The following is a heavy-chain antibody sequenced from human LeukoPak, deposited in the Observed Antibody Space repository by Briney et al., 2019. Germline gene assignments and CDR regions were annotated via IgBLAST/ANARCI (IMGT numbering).Heavy chain of an antibody. CDR1: GGSISKTNW. J-gene: IGHJ3*02. D-gene: IGHD3-10*01. CDR3: ARDRVRGRHDAFDI. V-gene: IGHV4-4*02. CDR2: IYHTGST. Sequence: PSETLSLTCAVSGGSISKTNWWSWVRQPPGKGLEWIGEIYHTGSTNYNPSLKSRLGMSLDKSKHQFSLNLNSVTAADTAVYYCARDRVRGRHDAFDIWGQGTMVTVSS.